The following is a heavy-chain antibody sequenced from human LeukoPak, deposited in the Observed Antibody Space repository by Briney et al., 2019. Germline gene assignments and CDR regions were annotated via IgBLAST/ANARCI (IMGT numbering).Heavy chain of an antibody. CDR1: GGSFSGYY. J-gene: IGHJ6*02. CDR3: ARGRNYGGPYYYYYGMDV. Sequence: PSETLSLTCAVYGGSFSGYYWSWIRQPPGKGLEWIGEINHSGSTNYNPSLKSRVTISVDTSKNQFSLKLSSVTAADTAVYYCARGRNYGGPYYYYYGMDVWGQGTTVTVSS. V-gene: IGHV4-34*01. D-gene: IGHD4-11*01. CDR2: INHSGST.